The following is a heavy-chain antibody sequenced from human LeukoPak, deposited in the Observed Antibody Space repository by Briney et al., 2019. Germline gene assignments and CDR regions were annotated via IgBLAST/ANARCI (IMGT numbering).Heavy chain of an antibody. V-gene: IGHV3-23*01. CDR1: GFTFSSYA. J-gene: IGHJ4*02. CDR3: ATHMVRGVIQRLLAFDY. Sequence: GGSLRLSCAASGFTFSSYAMSWVRQAPGKGLEWVAAMSVSGGSTYYAYSVKGRFTISRDNSKNTLYLQMNSLRAEDTAVYYCATHMVRGVIQRLLAFDYWGEGTLVIVSS. CDR2: MSVSGGST. D-gene: IGHD3-10*01.